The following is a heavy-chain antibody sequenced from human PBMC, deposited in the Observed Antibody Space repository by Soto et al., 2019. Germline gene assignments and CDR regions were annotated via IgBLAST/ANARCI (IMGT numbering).Heavy chain of an antibody. CDR3: ARGYRTSWYWFDL. J-gene: IGHJ2*01. Sequence: QAQLQESGPGPVKPSETLSLTCTVSGGSVSGGTHYWSWIRQPPGKGLEWIGYIYNSGSTNYNPSLKSRVTISVDTSKNQFSLKLISVTAADTAVYYCARGYRTSWYWFDLWGRGTLVTVSS. V-gene: IGHV4-61*01. D-gene: IGHD6-13*01. CDR1: GGSVSGGTHY. CDR2: IYNSGST.